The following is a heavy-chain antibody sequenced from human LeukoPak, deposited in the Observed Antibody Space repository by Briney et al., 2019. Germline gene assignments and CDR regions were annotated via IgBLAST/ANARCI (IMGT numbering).Heavy chain of an antibody. J-gene: IGHJ4*02. CDR1: GFIFNDYW. CDR3: VASRWSGALDF. D-gene: IGHD3-3*01. V-gene: IGHV3-74*01. CDR2: IDRDGAPR. Sequence: GSLRLSCAASGFIFNDYWMLWVRQVPGKGLGWVSRIDRDGAPRIYADSVKGRFTVSRNNARKALYLQMNSLKEEDTAIYYCVASRWSGALDFWGQGSLVTVSS.